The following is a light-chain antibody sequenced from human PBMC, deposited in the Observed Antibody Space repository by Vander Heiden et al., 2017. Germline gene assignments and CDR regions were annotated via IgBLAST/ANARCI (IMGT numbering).Light chain of an antibody. CDR2: GNN. CDR3: QSYDSSLSGRV. CDR1: SSNIGAGYD. V-gene: IGLV1-40*01. J-gene: IGLJ3*02. Sequence: QSVLTQPPSVSGAPGQRVTISCTGDSSNIGAGYDVYWYQQVPGTAHKLLSEGNNNGPSGVPDRISGYKSATSASLAITGLQAEDEAEYDCQSYDSSLSGRVCGGGTKLTVL.